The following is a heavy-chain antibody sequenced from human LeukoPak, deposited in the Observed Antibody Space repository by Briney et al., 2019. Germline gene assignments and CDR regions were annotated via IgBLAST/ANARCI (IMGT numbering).Heavy chain of an antibody. CDR3: ATATYSSGWYQLINYYGMDV. V-gene: IGHV3-7*01. J-gene: IGHJ6*02. D-gene: IGHD6-19*01. CDR1: RFTFSNYW. Sequence: QTGGSLRLSCGASRFTFSNYWMSWVRQAPGKGLEWVANIKQDGSEKYYVDSVKGRFTISRDNAKNSLYLQMNSLRAEGTAVYYCATATYSSGWYQLINYYGMDVWGQGTTVTVSS. CDR2: IKQDGSEK.